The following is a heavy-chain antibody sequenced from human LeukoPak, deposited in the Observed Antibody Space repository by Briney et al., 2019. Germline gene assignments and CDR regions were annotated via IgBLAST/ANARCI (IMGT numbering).Heavy chain of an antibody. CDR1: GYTFTGYY. V-gene: IGHV1-2*06. J-gene: IGHJ6*03. D-gene: IGHD6-6*01. CDR2: VNPNNGVP. CDR3: ARIGLQQLVPRSYYYMDV. Sequence: GASVKVSCKASGYTFTGYYMHWVRQAPGQGLEWMGRVNPNNGVPNYAQKFQGRVTMTRDTAISTAYMELSSLRSEDTAVYYCARIGLQQLVPRSYYYMDVWGKGTTVTVSS.